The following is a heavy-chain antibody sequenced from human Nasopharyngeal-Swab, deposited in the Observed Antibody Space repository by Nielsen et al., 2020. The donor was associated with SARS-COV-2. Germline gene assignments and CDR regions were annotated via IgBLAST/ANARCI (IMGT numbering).Heavy chain of an antibody. V-gene: IGHV1-8*01. J-gene: IGHJ6*03. CDR3: ARGTVQLERRTPHDYYYYYMDV. CDR2: MNPNSGNT. Sequence: ASVKVSCKASGYTFTSYDINWVRQATGQGLEWMGWMNPNSGNTGYAQKFQGRVTMTRNTSISTAYMELSSLRSEDTAVYYCARGTVQLERRTPHDYYYYYMDVWGKGTTVTVSS. D-gene: IGHD1-1*01. CDR1: GYTFTSYD.